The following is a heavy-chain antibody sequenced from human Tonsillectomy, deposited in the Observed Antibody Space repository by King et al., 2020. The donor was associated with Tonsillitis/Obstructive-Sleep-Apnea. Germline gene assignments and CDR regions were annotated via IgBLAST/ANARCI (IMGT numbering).Heavy chain of an antibody. D-gene: IGHD6-13*01. J-gene: IGHJ4*02. CDR2: IYYSGST. V-gene: IGHV4-59*08. CDR1: GGSISSYY. Sequence: QLQESGPGLVKPSETLSLTCTVSGGSISSYYWSWIRQPPGKGLEWIGYIYYSGSTNYNPSLKSRVTISVDTSKNPFSLKLSSVTAADTAVYYCARHGYSSSWSHFDYWGQGTLVTVSS. CDR3: ARHGYSSSWSHFDY.